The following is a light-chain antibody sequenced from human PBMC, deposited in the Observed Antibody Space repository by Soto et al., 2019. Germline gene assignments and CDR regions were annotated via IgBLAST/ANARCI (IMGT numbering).Light chain of an antibody. CDR3: QQRSNWPPIT. Sequence: EIVLTPSPGTLSLSPGERATLSCRASQSVSSSYLAWYQQKPGQAPRLLIYGASRRATGIPARFSGSGFGTDFTLTISSLEPEDAAVYYCQQRSNWPPITFGQGTRLEIK. CDR1: QSVSSSY. J-gene: IGKJ5*01. V-gene: IGKV3D-20*02. CDR2: GAS.